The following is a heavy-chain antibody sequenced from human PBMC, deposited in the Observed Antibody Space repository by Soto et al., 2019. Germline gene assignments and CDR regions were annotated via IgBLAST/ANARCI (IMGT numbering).Heavy chain of an antibody. CDR1: GGSITSNF. CDR2: IYHTGST. Sequence: QVQLQESGPGLVKPSETLSLTCTVSGGSITSNFWSWIRQPPGKGLEWAGYIYHTGSTNYNPSLKSRVTMSLDTSKNQFSLKLKSVTAADPAVYYCARHATSGGYFDLWGRGTLVTVSS. J-gene: IGHJ2*01. V-gene: IGHV4-59*08. D-gene: IGHD2-15*01. CDR3: ARHATSGGYFDL.